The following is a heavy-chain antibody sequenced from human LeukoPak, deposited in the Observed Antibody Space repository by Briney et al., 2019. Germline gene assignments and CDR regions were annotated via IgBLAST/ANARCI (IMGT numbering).Heavy chain of an antibody. CDR2: IYPGDSDT. V-gene: IGHV5-51*01. J-gene: IGHJ4*02. CDR1: GYSFTSHW. Sequence: GESLKISCKGSGYSFTSHWIGWVRQLPGKGLEWMGIIYPGDSDTRYSPSFQGQVTISADKSISTAYLQWSSLKASDTAMYYCARRLGIQLWQGPREKGEFDYWGQGTLVTVSS. D-gene: IGHD5-18*01. CDR3: ARRLGIQLWQGPREKGEFDY.